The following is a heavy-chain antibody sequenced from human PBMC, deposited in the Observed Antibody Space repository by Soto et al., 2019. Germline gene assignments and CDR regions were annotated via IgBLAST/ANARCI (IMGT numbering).Heavy chain of an antibody. CDR1: GFTFSNAW. CDR2: IKSKTDGGTT. CDR3: TTSLSLVYWYFDL. D-gene: IGHD6-6*01. V-gene: IGHV3-15*01. J-gene: IGHJ2*01. Sequence: GGSLRLSCAASGFTFSNAWMSWVRQAPGKGLEWVGRIKSKTDGGTTDYAAPVKGRFTISRDDSKNTLYLQMNSLKTEDTALYYCTTSLSLVYWYFDLWCRGSLVTVSS.